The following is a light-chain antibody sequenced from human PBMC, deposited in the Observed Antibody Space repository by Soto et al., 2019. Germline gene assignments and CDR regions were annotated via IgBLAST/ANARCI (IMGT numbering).Light chain of an antibody. V-gene: IGKV1-9*01. CDR1: QGISSY. CDR2: DAS. J-gene: IGKJ5*01. Sequence: DIQLTQSPSFLSASVGDRVTITCRASQGISSYLAWYQQKPGKAPKLLIYDASTLERGVPSRFSGTGSGTEFTLTISSLQPDDFATYYCQQYYRSSINFRQGTRMEIK. CDR3: QQYYRSSIN.